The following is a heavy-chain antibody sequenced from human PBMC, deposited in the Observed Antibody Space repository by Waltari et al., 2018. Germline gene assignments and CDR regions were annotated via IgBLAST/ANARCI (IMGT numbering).Heavy chain of an antibody. V-gene: IGHV3-53*01. CDR3: ARDLVHYFDY. CDR2: LYSAGHT. Sequence: EVQLVESGGGLIQPGGSLTLPCAASGTTISDNYMSWVRQAPGKGLEWVSVLYSAGHTYYADSVKGRFTISRDSSKNTLYLQMNSLRTEDTAVYYCARDLVHYFDYWGQGTLVTVSS. CDR1: GTTISDNY. J-gene: IGHJ4*02. D-gene: IGHD3-16*01.